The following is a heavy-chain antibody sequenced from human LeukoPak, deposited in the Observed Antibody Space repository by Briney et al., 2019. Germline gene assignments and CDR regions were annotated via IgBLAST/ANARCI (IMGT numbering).Heavy chain of an antibody. J-gene: IGHJ4*02. CDR3: ASQYYDTNLSYYFDY. D-gene: IGHD3-22*01. CDR2: IYYSGST. Sequence: SETLSLTCTVSGGTISSYYWSWIREPPGKGLEWIGYIYYSGSTNYNPSLKSRVTISVDTSKNQFSLKLSSVTAADTAVYYCASQYYDTNLSYYFDYWGQGTLVTVSS. CDR1: GGTISSYY. V-gene: IGHV4-59*08.